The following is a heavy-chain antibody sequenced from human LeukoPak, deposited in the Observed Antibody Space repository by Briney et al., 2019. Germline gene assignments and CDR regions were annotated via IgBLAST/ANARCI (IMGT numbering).Heavy chain of an antibody. J-gene: IGHJ6*02. CDR3: ARERSVVVAEAYGMDV. Sequence: ASVKVSCKASGYTFTGYYMHWVRQAPGQGLEWMGWINPNSGGTNYAQKFRGRVTMTRDTSISTAYMELSRLRSDDTAVYYCARERSVVVAEAYGMDVWGQGTTVTVSS. CDR1: GYTFTGYY. V-gene: IGHV1-2*02. CDR2: INPNSGGT. D-gene: IGHD2-15*01.